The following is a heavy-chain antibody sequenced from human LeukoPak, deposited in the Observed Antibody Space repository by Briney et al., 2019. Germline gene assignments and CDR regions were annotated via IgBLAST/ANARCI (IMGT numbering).Heavy chain of an antibody. CDR2: IRYDGNDK. V-gene: IGHV3-30*02. D-gene: IGHD6-19*01. CDR3: AKIPAVAGTPVDY. CDR1: GFTFSSYG. Sequence: GGSLRLSCAASGFTFSSYGRHWVRQAPGKVLEWVTFIRYDGNDKYYADSVKGRFTISRDNSKNTLYLQMNSLRAEDTAVYYCAKIPAVAGTPVDYWGQGTLVTVSS. J-gene: IGHJ4*02.